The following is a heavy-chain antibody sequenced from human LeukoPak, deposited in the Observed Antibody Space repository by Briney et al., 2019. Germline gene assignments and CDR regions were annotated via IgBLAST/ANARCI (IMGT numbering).Heavy chain of an antibody. CDR1: GFTFSSCW. J-gene: IGHJ4*02. D-gene: IGHD3-10*01. CDR3: ARMNYYGSGIDY. CDR2: IYSGGST. Sequence: GGSLRLSCAASGFTFSSCWMSWVRQAPGKGLEWVSVIYSGGSTYYADSVKGRFTISRDNSKNTLYLQMNSLRAEDTAVYYCARMNYYGSGIDYWGQGTLVTVSS. V-gene: IGHV3-53*01.